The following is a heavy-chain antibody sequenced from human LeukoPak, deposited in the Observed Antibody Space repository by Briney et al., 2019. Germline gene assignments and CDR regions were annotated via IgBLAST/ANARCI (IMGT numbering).Heavy chain of an antibody. CDR1: GFTFSTYA. J-gene: IGHJ4*02. D-gene: IGHD3-3*01. CDR3: ARGQTYYDFWRGYV. CDR2: ISATGAGT. Sequence: PGGSLRLSCAASGFTFSTYAMNWVRQAPGKGLEWVSGISATGAGTDYAESVKGRFTISRDNSKNTLYLQMKSLRAEDTAVYYCARGQTYYDFWRGYVWGQGTLVTVSS. V-gene: IGHV3-23*01.